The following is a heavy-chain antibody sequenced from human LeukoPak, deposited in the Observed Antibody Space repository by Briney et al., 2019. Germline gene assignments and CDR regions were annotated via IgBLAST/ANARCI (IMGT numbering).Heavy chain of an antibody. CDR1: GFTFSSYS. CDR2: ISSSGSII. CDR3: ARGFDS. J-gene: IGHJ4*02. V-gene: IGHV3-48*01. Sequence: GGSLRLSCAASGFTFSSYSTNWVRQAPGKGLEWLSYISSSGSIIYYADSVKGRFTVSRDKDKNSLFLQINSLRVEDTALYYCARGFDSWGQGTLVTVSS.